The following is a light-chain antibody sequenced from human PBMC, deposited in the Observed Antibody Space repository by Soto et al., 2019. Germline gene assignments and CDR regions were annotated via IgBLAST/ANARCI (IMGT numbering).Light chain of an antibody. CDR1: QSVSSY. CDR3: QQRSNWPPMYT. J-gene: IGKJ2*01. CDR2: DAS. V-gene: IGKV3-11*01. Sequence: EIVLTQSPATLSLSPGERATLSCRASQSVSSYLTWYQQKPGQAPRLLIYDASNRATGIPARFSGSGSGTDFILTISSLEPDDCAVYYCQQRSNWPPMYTFGQGTKLEIK.